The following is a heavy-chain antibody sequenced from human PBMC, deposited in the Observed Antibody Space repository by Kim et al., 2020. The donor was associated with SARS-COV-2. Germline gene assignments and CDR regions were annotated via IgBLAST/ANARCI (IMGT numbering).Heavy chain of an antibody. CDR1: GGSISSYY. CDR3: ARLLTYDYYPTPYYYYYMDV. V-gene: IGHV4-59*08. Sequence: SETLSLTCTVSGGSISSYYWSWIRQPPGKGLEWIGYIYYSGSTNYNPSLKSRVTISVDTSKNQFSLKLSSVTAADTAVYYCARLLTYDYYPTPYYYYYMDVWGKGTTVTVSS. D-gene: IGHD5-12*01. CDR2: IYYSGST. J-gene: IGHJ6*03.